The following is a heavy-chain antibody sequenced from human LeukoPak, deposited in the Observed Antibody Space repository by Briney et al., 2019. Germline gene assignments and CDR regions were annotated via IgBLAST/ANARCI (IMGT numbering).Heavy chain of an antibody. CDR3: IAAAGTFGADAFDI. CDR2: IYTSGST. J-gene: IGHJ3*02. D-gene: IGHD6-13*01. CDR1: GGSISSYY. V-gene: IGHV4-4*07. Sequence: SETLSLTCTVSGGSISSYYRSWIRQPAGKGLEWIGRIYTSGSTNYNPSLKSRVTMSVDTSKNQFSLKLSSVTAADTAVYYCIAAAGTFGADAFDIWGQGTMVTVSS.